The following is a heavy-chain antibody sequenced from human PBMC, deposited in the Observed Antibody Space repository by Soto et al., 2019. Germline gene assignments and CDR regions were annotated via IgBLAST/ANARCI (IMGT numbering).Heavy chain of an antibody. CDR1: GGSISSGGYY. J-gene: IGHJ6*02. Sequence: QVQLQESGPGLVKPSQTLSLTCTVSGGSISSGGYYWSWIRQHPGKGLEWIGYIYYSGSTYYNPSHKSRVTISVDTSKNQFSLKLSSVTAADPAVYYCARDLRFRGFYGMDVWGQGTTVTVSS. CDR2: IYYSGST. V-gene: IGHV4-31*03. D-gene: IGHD3-10*01. CDR3: ARDLRFRGFYGMDV.